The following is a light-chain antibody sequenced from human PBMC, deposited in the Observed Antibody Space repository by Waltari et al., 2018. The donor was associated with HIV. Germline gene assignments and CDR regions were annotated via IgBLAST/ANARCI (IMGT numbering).Light chain of an antibody. CDR1: SSDGGGYNY. CDR2: EVT. J-gene: IGLJ2*01. Sequence: QSALTQPASVSGSPGQSITISCTGTSSDGGGYNYVPLYQQHPHKAPKLRLYEVTNRPSGISDRFSCSKSGDTSSLTISGLQAEDEAHYYCCSYTRNTTRIFGGGTHLTVL. CDR3: CSYTRNTTRI. V-gene: IGLV2-14*01.